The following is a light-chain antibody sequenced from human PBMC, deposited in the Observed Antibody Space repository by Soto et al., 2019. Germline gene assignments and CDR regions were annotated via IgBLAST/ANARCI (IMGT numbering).Light chain of an antibody. J-gene: IGLJ1*01. Sequence: QSALTQPASVSGSPGQSITISCTGTSSDVGGYNYVSWYQQHPGKAPKLMIYEVSNRPSGVSNRFSGSKSGNTASLTFSGLQAEDEADYYCCSYTSSSTPYVFGTGTKLTVL. CDR3: CSYTSSSTPYV. CDR1: SSDVGGYNY. CDR2: EVS. V-gene: IGLV2-14*01.